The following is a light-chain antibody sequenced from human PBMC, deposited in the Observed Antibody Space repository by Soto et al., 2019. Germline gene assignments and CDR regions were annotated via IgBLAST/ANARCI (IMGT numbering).Light chain of an antibody. J-gene: IGKJ4*01. CDR3: QQYSTWLS. CDR2: GAS. CDR1: QSVDTT. V-gene: IGKV3-15*01. Sequence: EIVMTQSPATLSVSPGERVTLSCRASQSVDTTLAWYQQKPGQPPRLLIRGASTRATGIPDRFGGSGSGTEFTLTISSLQSEDFAVYYCQQYSTWLSFGGGTKVEIK.